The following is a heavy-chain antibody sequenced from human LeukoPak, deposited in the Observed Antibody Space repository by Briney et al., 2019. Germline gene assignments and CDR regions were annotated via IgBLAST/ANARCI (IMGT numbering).Heavy chain of an antibody. CDR1: GFILRSYA. CDR3: AKDGGGDCSTFQYYYYYYMDV. J-gene: IGHJ6*03. CDR2: ISCSGGRT. V-gene: IGHV3-23*01. D-gene: IGHD2-21*02. Sequence: GGSLTLPCAASGFILRSYAMLGLRHATGKALECVSAISCSGGRTYYADCVKRRLTISRDNSKNTLYLQMNSLRAEDTDVDYCAKDGGGDCSTFQYYYYYYMDVWGKGTTVTVSS.